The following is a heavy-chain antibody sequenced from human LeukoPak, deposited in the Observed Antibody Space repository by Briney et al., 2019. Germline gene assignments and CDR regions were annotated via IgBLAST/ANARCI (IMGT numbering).Heavy chain of an antibody. CDR3: ASLVGGLRRENYYYYGMDV. CDR2: IIPNLGIA. Sequence: ASVKLSCKASGGTFTSCTISWVRQAPGQGLEWMGRIIPNLGIANYAQKFQGRVTITADKSTSTAYMELSSLRSEDTAVYYCASLVGGLRRENYYYYGMDVWGQGTTVTVSS. V-gene: IGHV1-69*02. J-gene: IGHJ6*02. CDR1: GGTFTSCT. D-gene: IGHD5-12*01.